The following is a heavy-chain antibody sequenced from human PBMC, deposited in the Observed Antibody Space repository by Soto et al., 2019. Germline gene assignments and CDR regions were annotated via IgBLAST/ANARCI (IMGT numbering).Heavy chain of an antibody. D-gene: IGHD2-2*01. J-gene: IGHJ6*03. CDR1: GYTFTSYY. Sequence: ASVKVSCKASGYTFTSYYMHWVRQAPGQGLEWMGIINPSGGNTNYAQKLQGRVTMTTDTSTSTAYMELRSLRSDDTAVYYCARTYVTDMVVVPAAKDYMDVWGKGTTVTVSS. V-gene: IGHV1-46*01. CDR2: INPSGGNT. CDR3: ARTYVTDMVVVPAAKDYMDV.